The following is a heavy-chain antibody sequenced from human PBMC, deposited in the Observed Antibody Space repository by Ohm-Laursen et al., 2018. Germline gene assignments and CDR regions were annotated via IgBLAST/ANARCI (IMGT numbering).Heavy chain of an antibody. J-gene: IGHJ6*02. V-gene: IGHV4-61*01. CDR2: IYYSGST. CDR3: AREYSSSSGLGYYYYGMDV. Sequence: SDTLSLTCTVSGGSVSSGSYYWSWIRQPPGKGLEWIGYIYYSGSTNYNPSLKSRVTISVDTSKNQFSLKLSSVTAADTAVYYCAREYSSSSGLGYYYYGMDVWGQGTTVTVSS. D-gene: IGHD6-6*01. CDR1: GGSVSSGSYY.